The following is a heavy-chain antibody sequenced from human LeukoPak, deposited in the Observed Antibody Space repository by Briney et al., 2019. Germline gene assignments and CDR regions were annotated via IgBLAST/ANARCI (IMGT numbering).Heavy chain of an antibody. CDR1: GYTFTSYD. CDR2: MNPNSGNP. D-gene: IGHD6-19*01. V-gene: IGHV1-8*02. CDR3: ARFAVHRRITVAGQFGLDY. J-gene: IGHJ4*02. Sequence: ASVKVSCKASGYTFTSYDINWVRQATGQGLEWMGWMNPNSGNPGYAQKFQGRVTMTRDTSTSTVYMELSSLRSEDTAVYYCARFAVHRRITVAGQFGLDYWGQGTLVSVSS.